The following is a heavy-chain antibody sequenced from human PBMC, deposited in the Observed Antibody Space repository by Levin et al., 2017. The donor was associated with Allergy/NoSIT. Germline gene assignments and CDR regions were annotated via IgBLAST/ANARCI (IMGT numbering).Heavy chain of an antibody. CDR3: VRGGAWFSYLDT. J-gene: IGHJ5*02. V-gene: IGHV3-11*01. Sequence: GESLKISCVASGFSFSDYYMTLIRQTPGKGLEWVSYISSSGATIYYGDSVRGRFTISRDNAQNLVYLQMSNLRVDDTAIYYCVRGGAWFSYLDTWGQGTLVTVSS. CDR2: ISSSGATI. D-gene: IGHD2-21*02. CDR1: GFSFSDYY.